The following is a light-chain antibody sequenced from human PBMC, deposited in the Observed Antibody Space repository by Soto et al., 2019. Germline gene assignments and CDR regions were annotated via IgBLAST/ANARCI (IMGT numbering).Light chain of an antibody. V-gene: IGLV2-8*01. CDR1: DSNY. J-gene: IGLJ2*01. CDR2: EVV. Sequence: SSASGSPGQSVTISCTGTDSNYVSWYQQHPGKAPKLLIYEVVKRPSGVPDRFSGSKSGNTASLTVSGLQAEDEADYHCTSYAGNNNLVFGGGTKLTVL. CDR3: TSYAGNNNLV.